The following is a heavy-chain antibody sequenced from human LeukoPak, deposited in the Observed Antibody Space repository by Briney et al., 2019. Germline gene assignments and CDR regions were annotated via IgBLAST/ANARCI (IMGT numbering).Heavy chain of an antibody. CDR1: GYTFTSYG. J-gene: IGHJ5*02. CDR3: ASQGVLLGWFDP. D-gene: IGHD3-10*01. CDR2: MNPNSGNT. Sequence: GESLKISCKGSGYTFTSYGISWVRQATGQGLEWMGWMNPNSGNTGYTQKFQGRVTMTRNTSISTAYMELSSLRSEDTAVYYCASQGVLLGWFDPWGQGTLVTVSS. V-gene: IGHV1-8*02.